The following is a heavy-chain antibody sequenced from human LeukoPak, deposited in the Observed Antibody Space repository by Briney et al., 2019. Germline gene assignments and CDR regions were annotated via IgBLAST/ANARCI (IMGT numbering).Heavy chain of an antibody. D-gene: IGHD1-26*01. CDR1: GFTFSSYA. J-gene: IGHJ6*02. V-gene: IGHV3-30-3*01. CDR3: ARIYRSGSYSGYYYYYGMDV. Sequence: PGGSLRLSCAASGFTFSSYAMHWVHQAPGKGLEWVAVISYDGSNKYYADSVKGRFTISRDNSKNTLDLQMNSLRDEDTGVYYCARIYRSGSYSGYYYYYGMDVWGQGTTVTVSS. CDR2: ISYDGSNK.